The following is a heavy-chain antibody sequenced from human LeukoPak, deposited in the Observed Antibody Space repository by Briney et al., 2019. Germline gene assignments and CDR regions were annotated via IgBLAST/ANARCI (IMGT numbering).Heavy chain of an antibody. CDR2: LEKDGSNQ. Sequence: TGGSLRLSCEASGFVFNTFGMHWVRQAPGKGLEWVAALEKDGSNQHYADSVKGRLTTSRDNSKNIFYLQMNNLRAEDTAVYYCARDRIAVSFDHWGQGTLVTVSS. CDR1: GFVFNTFG. V-gene: IGHV3-33*01. D-gene: IGHD6-19*01. J-gene: IGHJ4*02. CDR3: ARDRIAVSFDH.